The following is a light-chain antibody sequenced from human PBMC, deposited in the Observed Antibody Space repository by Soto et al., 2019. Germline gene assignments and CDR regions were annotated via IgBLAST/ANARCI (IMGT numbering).Light chain of an antibody. J-gene: IGLJ1*01. CDR1: SSDVGGYNY. V-gene: IGLV2-14*01. Sequence: QSALTQSASVSGSPGQSITISCTGTSSDVGGYNYVSWYQQHPVKAPKLMIYDVTNRPSGVSDRFSGSKSGNTASLTISGLQAEDEADYYCSSYTSSSTPYVFGTGTKVTVL. CDR2: DVT. CDR3: SSYTSSSTPYV.